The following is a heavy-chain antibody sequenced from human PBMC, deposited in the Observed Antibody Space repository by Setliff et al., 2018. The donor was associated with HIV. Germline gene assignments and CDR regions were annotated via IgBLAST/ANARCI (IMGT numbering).Heavy chain of an antibody. D-gene: IGHD2-2*01. CDR2: ISSSGSYI. CDR1: GFSFKIYA. V-gene: IGHV3-21*01. Sequence: PGGSLRLSCAASGFSFKIYAMSWVRQAPGKGLEWVSSISSSGSYIYYADSVKGRFTISRDDATKSLFLQMDSLRAEDTAVYYCARSRSTRGAFDIWGQGTMVTVS. J-gene: IGHJ3*02. CDR3: ARSRSTRGAFDI.